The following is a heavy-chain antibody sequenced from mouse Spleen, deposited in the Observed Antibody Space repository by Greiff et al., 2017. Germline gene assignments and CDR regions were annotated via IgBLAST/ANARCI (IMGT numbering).Heavy chain of an antibody. J-gene: IGHJ4*01. D-gene: IGHD3-3*01. Sequence: VKLQQSGAELARPGASVKLSCKASGYTFTSYGISWVKQRTGQGLEWIGEIYPRSGNTYYNEKFKGKATLTADKSSSTAYMELRSLTSEDSAVYFCARGAGPYAMDYWGQGTSVTVSS. CDR2: IYPRSGNT. V-gene: IGHV1-81*01. CDR1: GYTFTSYG. CDR3: ARGAGPYAMDY.